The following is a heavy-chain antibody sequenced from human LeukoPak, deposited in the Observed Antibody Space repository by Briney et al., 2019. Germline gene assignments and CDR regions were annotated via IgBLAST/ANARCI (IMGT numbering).Heavy chain of an antibody. CDR2: MNPQSGDG. V-gene: IGHV1-18*01. D-gene: IGHD3-10*01. Sequence: ASVKVSCKTSGYIFTSHDISWLRQAPGQGLEWMGWMNPQSGDGHSAPKFQGRVAMTTDTSTSTAYMELRSLRSDDTAVYYCARVSLVRGFHWFDPWGQGTLVTVSS. J-gene: IGHJ5*02. CDR1: GYIFTSHD. CDR3: ARVSLVRGFHWFDP.